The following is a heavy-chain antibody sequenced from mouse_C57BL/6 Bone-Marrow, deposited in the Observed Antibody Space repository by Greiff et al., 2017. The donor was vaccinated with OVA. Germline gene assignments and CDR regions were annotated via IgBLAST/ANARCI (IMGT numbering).Heavy chain of an antibody. CDR1: GYTFTSYW. J-gene: IGHJ2*01. CDR2: IDPSDSYT. CDR3: ARQDTVVESLVDY. Sequence: VQLQQPGAELVKPGASVKLSCKASGYTFTSYWMQWVKQRPGQGLEWIGEIDPSDSYTNYNQKFKGKATLTVDTSSSTAYMQLSSLTSEDSAVYYCARQDTVVESLVDYWGQGTTLTVSS. V-gene: IGHV1-50*01. D-gene: IGHD1-1*01.